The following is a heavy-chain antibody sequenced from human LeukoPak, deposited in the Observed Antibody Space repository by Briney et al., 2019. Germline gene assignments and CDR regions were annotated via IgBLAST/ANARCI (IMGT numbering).Heavy chain of an antibody. CDR3: ARELSLDGSGTSGGWFDP. CDR2: IYTSGST. J-gene: IGHJ5*02. D-gene: IGHD3-10*01. V-gene: IGHV4-4*07. Sequence: SETLSLTCTVSGGSISSYYWSWIRQPAGKGLEWIGRIYTSGSTNYNPSLKSRVTMSVDTSKNQFSLKLSSVPAADTAVYYCARELSLDGSGTSGGWFDPWGQGTLVTVSS. CDR1: GGSISSYY.